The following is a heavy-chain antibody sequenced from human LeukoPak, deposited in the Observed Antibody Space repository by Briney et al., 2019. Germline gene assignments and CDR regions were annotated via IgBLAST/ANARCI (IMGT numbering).Heavy chain of an antibody. D-gene: IGHD2-15*01. V-gene: IGHV7-4-1*02. J-gene: IGHJ3*01. CDR1: GYTFTRYP. CDR2: INTNTGNP. CDR3: ARGISAVVPRAFDL. Sequence: ASVKVSCKASGYTFTRYPMNWVRQAPGQGLEWMGWINTNTGNPTYAQGFTGRFVFSLHTSVTTAYLQMNSLRAEDTAVYYCARGISAVVPRAFDLWGQGTMVTVSS.